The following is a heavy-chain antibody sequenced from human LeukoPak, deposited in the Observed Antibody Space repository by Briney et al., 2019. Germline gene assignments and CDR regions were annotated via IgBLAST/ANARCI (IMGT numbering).Heavy chain of an antibody. CDR3: AKDIGSYYDY. CDR2: IQYDGSKK. D-gene: IGHD3-10*01. Sequence: PGGSLRLSCVASGFTFSSNGMHWVRPAPGKGLEWVTFIQYDGSKKYYADPVKGRFTISRDNSKNTLYLEMNSLRAEDTAVYYCAKDIGSYYDYWGQGILVTVSS. V-gene: IGHV3-30*02. CDR1: GFTFSSNG. J-gene: IGHJ4*02.